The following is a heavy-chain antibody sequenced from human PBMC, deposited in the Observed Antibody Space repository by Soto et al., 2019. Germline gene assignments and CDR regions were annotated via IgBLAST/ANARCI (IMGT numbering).Heavy chain of an antibody. J-gene: IGHJ4*02. Sequence: GGSLRLSCAASGFTFSDYYMNWIRQAPGKGLEWVSYISSGAITIYYADSVKGRFTISRDNAKNSLYPQMNSLRAEDTAVYYCAGQYSSSSVEFWGQGTLVTAPQ. D-gene: IGHD6-6*01. CDR2: ISSGAITI. V-gene: IGHV3-11*01. CDR1: GFTFSDYY. CDR3: AGQYSSSSVEF.